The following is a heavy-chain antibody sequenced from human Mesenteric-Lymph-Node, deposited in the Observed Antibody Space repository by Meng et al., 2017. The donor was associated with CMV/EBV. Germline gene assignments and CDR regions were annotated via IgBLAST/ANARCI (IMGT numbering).Heavy chain of an antibody. CDR3: ASHDDYWSGYVDF. J-gene: IGHJ4*02. D-gene: IGHD3-3*01. CDR1: GASITSSSYY. V-gene: IGHV4-39*07. CDR2: IYYSGAT. Sequence: ETLSLTCPVSGASITSSSYYWGWIRQPPGKGLEWIGSIYYSGATYYNPSLNSRVTISVDGSQNRFSLKVSSVTAADTAVYYCASHDDYWSGYVDFWGQGTLVTVSS.